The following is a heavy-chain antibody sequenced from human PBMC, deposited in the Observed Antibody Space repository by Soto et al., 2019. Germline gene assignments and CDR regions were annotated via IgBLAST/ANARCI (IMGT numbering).Heavy chain of an antibody. Sequence: SETLSLTCTVSGGSISSYYWSWIRQPPGKGLEWIGYIYYSGSTNYNPSLKSRVTISVDTSKNQLSLKLSSVTAADTAVYYCARHTVVGAIPFWCFAPWGQGTLVTVPS. CDR2: IYYSGST. CDR1: GGSISSYY. V-gene: IGHV4-59*08. CDR3: ARHTVVGAIPFWCFAP. D-gene: IGHD1-26*01. J-gene: IGHJ5*02.